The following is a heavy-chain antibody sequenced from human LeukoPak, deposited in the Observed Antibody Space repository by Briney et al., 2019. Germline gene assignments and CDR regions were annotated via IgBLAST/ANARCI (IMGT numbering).Heavy chain of an antibody. V-gene: IGHV3-74*01. Sequence: GGSLRLSCAASGFTFRSYWMHWVRQAPGEGLVCVSRMNSDGSSTSYADSVKGRLTISRDNSKNTLYLQMNSLRDEDTAVYYCAKELALRYFAWLAPNYYYYYGMDVWGQGTTVTVSS. CDR3: AKELALRYFAWLAPNYYYYYGMDV. J-gene: IGHJ6*02. CDR2: MNSDGSST. CDR1: GFTFRSYW. D-gene: IGHD3-9*01.